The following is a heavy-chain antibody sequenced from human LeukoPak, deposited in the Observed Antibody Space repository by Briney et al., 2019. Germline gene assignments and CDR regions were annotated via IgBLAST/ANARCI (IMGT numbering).Heavy chain of an antibody. J-gene: IGHJ4*02. D-gene: IGHD4-17*01. V-gene: IGHV3-21*01. Sequence: KTGGSLRLSCSASGFDLSPCTMNWVRQAPGKGLEWVASISSTSSYMYYGDSVKGRFTISRDNTKNTLYLQLDSLRAEDTATYYCAGRVTTFLSWGQGTLVIVSS. CDR2: ISSTSSYM. CDR3: AGRVTTFLS. CDR1: GFDLSPCT.